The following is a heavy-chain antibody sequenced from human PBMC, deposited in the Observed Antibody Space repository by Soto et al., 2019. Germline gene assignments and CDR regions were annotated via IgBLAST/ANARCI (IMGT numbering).Heavy chain of an antibody. CDR2: MSHSGGT. CDR1: GGYVSSGSYY. V-gene: IGHV4-61*01. J-gene: IGHJ3*02. D-gene: IGHD1-1*01. CDR3: ARVERGTVTTVVDAFDI. Sequence: SETLSLTCAVYGGYVSSGSYYWSWIRQPPGKGLEWIGEMSHSGGTHFNPSLNSRVTISVDTSKNQFSLNIYSVTAADTALYYCARVERGTVTTVVDAFDIWGPGTMVTVSS.